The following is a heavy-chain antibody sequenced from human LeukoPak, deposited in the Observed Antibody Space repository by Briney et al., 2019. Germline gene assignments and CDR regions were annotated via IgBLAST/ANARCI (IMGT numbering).Heavy chain of an antibody. Sequence: GGSLRLSCAASGFTFSSYGMRWVRQAPGKGLEWVADISYDGSNKYYADSVKGRFTISRDNSKNTLYLQMNSLRAEDTAVYYCAKCCALVDAKNACDIWGKGTMVSVSS. CDR2: ISYDGSNK. V-gene: IGHV3-30*18. D-gene: IGHD5-12*01. CDR3: AKCCALVDAKNACDI. CDR1: GFTFSSYG. J-gene: IGHJ3*02.